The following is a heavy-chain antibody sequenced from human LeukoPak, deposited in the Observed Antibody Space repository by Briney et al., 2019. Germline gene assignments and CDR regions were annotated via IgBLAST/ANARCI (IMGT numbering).Heavy chain of an antibody. Sequence: SETLSLTCIVSGGSIGSGNYYWSWIRQPPGKGLEWIGYIYYSGSTNYNPPLKSRVTISVDTSKNQFSLKLSSVTAADTAVYYCARGYYDILTGYDEYFQHWGQGTLVTVSS. J-gene: IGHJ1*01. V-gene: IGHV4-61*01. CDR2: IYYSGST. CDR3: ARGYYDILTGYDEYFQH. CDR1: GGSIGSGNYY. D-gene: IGHD3-9*01.